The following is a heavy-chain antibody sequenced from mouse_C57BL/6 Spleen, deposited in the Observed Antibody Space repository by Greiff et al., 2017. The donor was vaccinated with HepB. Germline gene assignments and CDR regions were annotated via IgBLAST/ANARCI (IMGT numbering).Heavy chain of an antibody. CDR1: GYTFTSYW. D-gene: IGHD1-1*01. CDR3: ARSPPYYYYAMDY. CDR2: IDPSDSYT. J-gene: IGHJ4*01. Sequence: VQLQQPGAELVRPGTSVKLSCKASGYTFTSYWMHWVKQRPGQGLEWIGVIDPSDSYTNYNQKFKGKATLTVDTSSSTAYMQLSSLTSEDSAVYYCARSPPYYYYAMDYWGQGTSVTVSS. V-gene: IGHV1-59*01.